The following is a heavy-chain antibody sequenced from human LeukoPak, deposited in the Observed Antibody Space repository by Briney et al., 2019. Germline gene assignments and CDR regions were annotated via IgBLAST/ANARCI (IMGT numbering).Heavy chain of an antibody. J-gene: IGHJ6*03. Sequence: ASVKVSCKASGYTLTSYAMNWVRQAPGQGLEWMGWINTDTGNPTYAQGFTGRFVFSLDTSVSTAYLQISSLKAEDTAVYYCASGGYYYYMDVWGKGTTVTVSS. D-gene: IGHD3-10*01. CDR2: INTDTGNP. CDR1: GYTLTSYA. V-gene: IGHV7-4-1*02. CDR3: ASGGYYYYMDV.